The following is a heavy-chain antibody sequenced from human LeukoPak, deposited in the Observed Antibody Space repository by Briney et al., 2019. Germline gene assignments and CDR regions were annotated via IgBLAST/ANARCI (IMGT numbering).Heavy chain of an antibody. CDR1: GGSISSSSYY. D-gene: IGHD5-12*01. J-gene: IGHJ4*02. CDR2: IYYSGST. V-gene: IGHV4-39*01. Sequence: SETLSLTCTVSGGSISSSSYYWGWIRQPPGKGLEWIGSIYYSGSTYYNPSLKSRVTISVDTSKNQFSLKLSSVTAADTAAYYCARQPRYSGYGHDYWGQGTLVTVSS. CDR3: ARQPRYSGYGHDY.